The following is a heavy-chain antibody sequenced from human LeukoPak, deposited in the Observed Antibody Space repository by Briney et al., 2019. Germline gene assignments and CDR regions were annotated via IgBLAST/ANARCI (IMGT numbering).Heavy chain of an antibody. V-gene: IGHV4-4*07. J-gene: IGHJ4*02. Sequence: SETLSLTCSVSGGSIASNFWTWIRQPAGKGLEYIGRISSSGHTNYNPSFLSRVTMSVDTSKNQFSLRLSSVTAADTAVYYCARSPGLADLDYWGQGTLVTVSS. CDR2: ISSSGHT. CDR1: GGSIASNF. D-gene: IGHD6-13*01. CDR3: ARSPGLADLDY.